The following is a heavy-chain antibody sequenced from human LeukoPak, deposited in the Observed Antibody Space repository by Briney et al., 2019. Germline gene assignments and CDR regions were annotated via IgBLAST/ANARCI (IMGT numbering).Heavy chain of an antibody. CDR2: IYWNDDK. CDR1: GFSLTTRGVG. V-gene: IGHV2-5*01. CDR3: AHRRSNYYDSSGYPLDALDV. D-gene: IGHD3-22*01. Sequence: SGPTLVNPTQALTLTCAFSGFSLTTRGVGVAWIRQPPGKALVWLAIIYWNDDKRYRPSLQSRLIITKDTSKNQVVLTMTNMDPVDTATYYCAHRRSNYYDSSGYPLDALDVWGQGTMVTVSS. J-gene: IGHJ3*01.